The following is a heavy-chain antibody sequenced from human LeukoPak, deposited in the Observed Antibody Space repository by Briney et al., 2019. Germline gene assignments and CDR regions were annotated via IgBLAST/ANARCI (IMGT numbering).Heavy chain of an antibody. V-gene: IGHV3-21*01. CDR2: ISSSSSYI. CDR1: GFTFSSYS. CDR3: ARQDGGGYCSGGSCSYQYYFDY. J-gene: IGHJ4*02. D-gene: IGHD2-15*01. Sequence: PGGSLRLSCAASGFTFSSYSTNWVRQAPGKGLECVSSISSSSSYIYYADSVKGRFTISRDNAKNSLYLQMNSLRAEDTAVYYCARQDGGGYCSGGSCSYQYYFDYWGQGTLVTVSS.